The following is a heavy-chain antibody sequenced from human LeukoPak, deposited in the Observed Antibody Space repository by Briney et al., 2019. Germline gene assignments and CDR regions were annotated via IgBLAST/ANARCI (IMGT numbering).Heavy chain of an antibody. CDR1: GFTFSSYW. V-gene: IGHV3-74*01. Sequence: GGSLRLSCAASGFTFSSYWMHWVRQAPGKGLVWVSRINSDESSTSYADSVKGRFTISRDNAKNTLYLQMNSLRAEDTAVYYCASAIVATQRGYYYYGMDVWGQGTTVTVSS. D-gene: IGHD5-12*01. CDR2: INSDESST. CDR3: ASAIVATQRGYYYYGMDV. J-gene: IGHJ6*02.